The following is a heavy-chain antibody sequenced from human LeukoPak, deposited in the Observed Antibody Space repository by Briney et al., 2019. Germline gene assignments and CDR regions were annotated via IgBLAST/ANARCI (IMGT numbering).Heavy chain of an antibody. Sequence: SETLSLTCTVSGGSISSYYWSWIRQPPGKGLEWIGYIYYSGSTNYNPSLKNRVTISVDTSKNQFSLKLSSVTAADTAVYYCARIRGSHYDFWSGSFDFDYWGQGTLVTVSS. CDR2: IYYSGST. CDR3: ARIRGSHYDFWSGSFDFDY. J-gene: IGHJ4*02. D-gene: IGHD3-3*01. V-gene: IGHV4-59*01. CDR1: GGSISSYY.